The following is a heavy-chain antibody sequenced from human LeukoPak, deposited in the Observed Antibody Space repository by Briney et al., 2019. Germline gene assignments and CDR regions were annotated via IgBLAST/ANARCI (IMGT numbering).Heavy chain of an antibody. J-gene: IGHJ5*02. V-gene: IGHV3-7*01. CDR3: ARNCRPHVLRYFDWLRNWFDP. Sequence: GGSLRLSCAASGFTFSSYWMSWVRQAPGKGLEWVANIKQDGSEKYYVDSVKGRFTISRDNAKNSLYLQMNSLRAEDTAVYYCARNCRPHVLRYFDWLRNWFDPWGQGTLVTVSS. D-gene: IGHD3-9*01. CDR1: GFTFSSYW. CDR2: IKQDGSEK.